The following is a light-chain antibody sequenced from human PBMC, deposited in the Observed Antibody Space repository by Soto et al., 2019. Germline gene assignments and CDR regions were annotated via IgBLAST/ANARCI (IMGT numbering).Light chain of an antibody. CDR1: QSVSSN. V-gene: IGKV3-15*01. CDR3: QQYYNWPPFT. J-gene: IGKJ3*01. Sequence: EIVMTQSPATLSVSPGERATLSCRASQSVSSNLAWYQQKRGQAPRLLIYGASTRATGVPARFSGSGSGTESTLTISSLQSEDFAVYYCQQYYNWPPFTFGPGTKVDI. CDR2: GAS.